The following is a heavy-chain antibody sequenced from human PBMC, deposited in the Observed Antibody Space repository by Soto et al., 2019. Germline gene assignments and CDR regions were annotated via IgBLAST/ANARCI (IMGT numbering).Heavy chain of an antibody. D-gene: IGHD1-1*01. J-gene: IGHJ6*02. Sequence: PSQTLSLPCAISGDSVSSNSAAWNWIRQSPSRGLEWLGRTYYRSKWYNDYAVSVQSRITINPDTSKNQFSLQLNSVTPEGTAVYYCARGFWSGLEPHYYYYGMDVWGQGTTVTVSS. CDR1: GDSVSSNSAA. CDR2: TYYRSKWYN. CDR3: ARGFWSGLEPHYYYYGMDV. V-gene: IGHV6-1*01.